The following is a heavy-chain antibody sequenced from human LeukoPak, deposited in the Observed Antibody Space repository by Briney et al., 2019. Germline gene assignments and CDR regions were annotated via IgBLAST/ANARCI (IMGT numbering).Heavy chain of an antibody. Sequence: GGSLRLSCAASGFTFSNAWMSWVRQAPGKGLEWVANIKQDESEKYYVDSVKGRFTISRDNAKNSLYLQMNSLRAEDTAVYYCARDASDSSRWYRGWFDPWGQGTLVTVSS. CDR3: ARDASDSSRWYRGWFDP. J-gene: IGHJ5*02. D-gene: IGHD6-13*01. CDR2: IKQDESEK. CDR1: GFTFSNAW. V-gene: IGHV3-7*05.